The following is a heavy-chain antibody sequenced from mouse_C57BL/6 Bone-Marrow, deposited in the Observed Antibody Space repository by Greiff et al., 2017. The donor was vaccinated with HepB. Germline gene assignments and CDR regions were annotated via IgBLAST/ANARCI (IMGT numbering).Heavy chain of an antibody. D-gene: IGHD1-1*01. CDR2: ISYDGSN. J-gene: IGHJ1*03. Sequence: ESGPGLVKPSQSLSLTCSVTGYSITSGYYWNWIRQFPGNKLEWMGYISYDGSNNYNPSLKNRISITRDTSKNQFFLKLNSVTTEDTATYYCARDKVTTVVEGWYFDVWGTGTTVTVSS. CDR3: ARDKVTTVVEGWYFDV. CDR1: GYSITSGYY. V-gene: IGHV3-6*01.